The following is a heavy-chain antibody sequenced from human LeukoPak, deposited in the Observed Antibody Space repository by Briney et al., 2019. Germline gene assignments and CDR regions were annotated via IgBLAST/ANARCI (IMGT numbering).Heavy chain of an antibody. CDR2: TSGSGETT. J-gene: IGHJ3*02. V-gene: IGHV3-23*01. D-gene: IGHD3-10*01. Sequence: GGSLSLSCAASGFTFSAYAMIWVRQAPGKGLEWVSATSGSGETTYYADSVEGRFTISRDNSKYTLYLQMSSLTAEDTAVYYCSKTFGEFSVTAFDIWGQGTMVTVSS. CDR3: SKTFGEFSVTAFDI. CDR1: GFTFSAYA.